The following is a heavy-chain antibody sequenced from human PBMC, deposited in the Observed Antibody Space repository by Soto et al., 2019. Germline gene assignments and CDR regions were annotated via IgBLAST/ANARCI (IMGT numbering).Heavy chain of an antibody. CDR2: IYYTGST. CDR3: LRTNYGSGQKST. J-gene: IGHJ3*01. D-gene: IGHD3-10*01. V-gene: IGHV4-59*01. Sequence: NPSETLSLTCAVSGDSISNYYWSWLRQPPGKGLEWIAYIYYTGSTYYNPSLKSRVTMSLDTSKNQFSLTLSSVTAGDTAVYYCLRTNYGSGQKSTWGQGTMVPVSS. CDR1: GDSISNYY.